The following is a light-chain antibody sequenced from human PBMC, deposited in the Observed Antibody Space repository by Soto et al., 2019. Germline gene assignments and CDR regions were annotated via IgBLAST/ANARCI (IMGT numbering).Light chain of an antibody. CDR1: QSVSSSY. CDR2: VAS. Sequence: EIVLTQSPGTLSLSPGDTATLSCRASQSVSSSYLAWYQQKPGQAPRLLIYVASIRATGIPDRFSGSGSGTDYSLTINRLEPEEFAVYYCQQYGGSPRTFGQGTKVENK. V-gene: IGKV3-20*01. J-gene: IGKJ1*01. CDR3: QQYGGSPRT.